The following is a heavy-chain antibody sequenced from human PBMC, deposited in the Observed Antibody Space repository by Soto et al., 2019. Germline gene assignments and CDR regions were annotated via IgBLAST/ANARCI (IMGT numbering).Heavy chain of an antibody. CDR2: IFTGGAT. CDR1: GFVVSTNY. CDR3: ASQKSGYDGFDY. Sequence: GGSLRLSCAASGFVVSTNYMTWVRQAPGKGLEWVSVIFTGGATYYSDSVKGRFTISRDNAKNTLYLQMSRLRADDTAVYYCASQKSGYDGFDYWGQGTLVTVSS. D-gene: IGHD5-12*01. V-gene: IGHV3-53*01. J-gene: IGHJ4*02.